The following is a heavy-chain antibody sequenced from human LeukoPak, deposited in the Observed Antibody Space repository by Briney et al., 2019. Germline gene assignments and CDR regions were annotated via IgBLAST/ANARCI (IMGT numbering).Heavy chain of an antibody. V-gene: IGHV3-15*04. Sequence: PGGSLRLSCAASGHTFTNAWMNWVRQAPGKGLEWVGRIASKTDGGTTDYAAPVKGRFTISRDDSKNTLFLQMNSLKTEDTAVYYCTTGIRGDCGQGTLVTVSS. CDR1: GHTFTNAW. J-gene: IGHJ4*02. CDR3: TTGIRGD. CDR2: IASKTDGGTT.